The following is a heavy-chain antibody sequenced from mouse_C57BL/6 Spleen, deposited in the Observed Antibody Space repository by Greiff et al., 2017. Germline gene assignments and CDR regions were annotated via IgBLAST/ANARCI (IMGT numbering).Heavy chain of an antibody. Sequence: QVQLQQPGTELVKPGASVKLSCKASGYTFTSYWMHWVKQRPGQGLEWIGNINPSNGGTNYNEKFKSKATLTVDKSSSTAYMQRSSLTSEDSAVYYCAREGVSTVVAPGFAYWGQGTLVTVSA. D-gene: IGHD1-1*01. CDR2: INPSNGGT. J-gene: IGHJ3*01. V-gene: IGHV1-53*01. CDR3: AREGVSTVVAPGFAY. CDR1: GYTFTSYW.